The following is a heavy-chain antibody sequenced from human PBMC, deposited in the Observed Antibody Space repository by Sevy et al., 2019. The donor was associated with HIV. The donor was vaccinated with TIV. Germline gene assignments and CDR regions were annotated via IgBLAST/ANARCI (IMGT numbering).Heavy chain of an antibody. V-gene: IGHV3-7*01. CDR3: AGSGGYGWDL. Sequence: GGSLRLSCAASGFTFEHYWMTWVRQAPGKGLEWVANIKPDGSQSYYVDSVKGRFTFSRDNAMNSLDLQMNSLRAEDTAVYYWAGSGGYGWDLWGQGPMVTVSS. CDR1: GFTFEHYW. CDR2: IKPDGSQS. D-gene: IGHD3-10*01. J-gene: IGHJ6*02.